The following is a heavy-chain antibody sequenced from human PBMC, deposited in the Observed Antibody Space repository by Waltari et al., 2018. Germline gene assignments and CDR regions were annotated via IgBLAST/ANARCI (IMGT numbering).Heavy chain of an antibody. CDR3: TSGVRLEAAWVSYNWFDP. CDR1: GFIFSSYS. CDR2: ISNSGSVV. J-gene: IGHJ5*02. D-gene: IGHD3-16*01. V-gene: IGHV3-21*01. Sequence: QLVDSGGGLVKPGGCLRLSCAASGFIFSSYSMHWVRQAPGKWLERFASISNSGSVVYYGDSVKGRFTISRDNAKNSLSLQMNNLRVEDTAVYYCTSGVRLEAAWVSYNWFDPWGQGTLVTVSS.